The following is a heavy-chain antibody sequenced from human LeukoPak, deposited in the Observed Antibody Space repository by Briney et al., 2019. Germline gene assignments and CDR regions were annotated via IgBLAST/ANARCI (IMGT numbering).Heavy chain of an antibody. CDR1: GFPFSNYW. D-gene: IGHD4-23*01. V-gene: IGHV3-7*01. J-gene: IGHJ5*02. Sequence: PGGSLRLSCAASGFPFSNYWMSWVRQAPGKGLEWVANMKEDGGEINYVDSVKGRFTISRDNAKNSLYLHMNSLRVEDTAVYYCARDRGYSTFDNWGQGTPVTVSS. CDR3: ARDRGYSTFDN. CDR2: MKEDGGEI.